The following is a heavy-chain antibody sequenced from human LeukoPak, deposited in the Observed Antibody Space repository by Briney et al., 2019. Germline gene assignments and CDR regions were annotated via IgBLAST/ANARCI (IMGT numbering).Heavy chain of an antibody. CDR3: TTDMPTFLYDSSGYYFGPFDY. V-gene: IGHV3-15*01. J-gene: IGHJ4*02. D-gene: IGHD3-22*01. CDR1: GFTFSNAW. CDR2: IKSKTDGGTT. Sequence: GGSLRLSCAASGFTFSNAWMSWVRQAPGKGLEWVGRIKSKTDGGTTDYAAPVKGRFTISRDDSKNTLYMQMNSLKTEDTAVYYCTTDMPTFLYDSSGYYFGPFDYWGQGTLVTVSS.